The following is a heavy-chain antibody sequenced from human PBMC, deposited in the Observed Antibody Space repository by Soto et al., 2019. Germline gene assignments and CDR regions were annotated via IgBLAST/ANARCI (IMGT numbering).Heavy chain of an antibody. J-gene: IGHJ1*01. CDR1: GFTFSDYA. CDR2: TSGGGDTT. D-gene: IGHD3-10*01. Sequence: GGSLRLSCVVSGFTFSDYAMTWVRQPPGKGLEWVSETSGGGDTTHYAGSVRGRFTISRDNSENTLYLQMNSLRAEDTAVYYCAKHNYISGSYFRGQGTLVTVSS. CDR3: AKHNYISGSYF. V-gene: IGHV3-23*01.